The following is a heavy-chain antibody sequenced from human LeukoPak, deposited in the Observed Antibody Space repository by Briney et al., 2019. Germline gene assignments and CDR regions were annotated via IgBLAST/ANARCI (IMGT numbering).Heavy chain of an antibody. V-gene: IGHV3-23*01. CDR1: GFTFSSYA. CDR2: VSGSGGST. J-gene: IGHJ6*03. Sequence: GGSLRLSCAASGFTFSSYAMTWVRQAPGKGLEWVSGVSGSGGSTYYADSVKGRFTISRDNSKNTLYLQMNSLRAEDTAVYYCAKSQGYMDVWGKGTTVTVSS. CDR3: AKSQGYMDV.